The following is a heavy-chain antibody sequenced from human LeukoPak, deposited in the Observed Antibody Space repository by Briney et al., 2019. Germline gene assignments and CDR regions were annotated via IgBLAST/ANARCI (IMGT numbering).Heavy chain of an antibody. CDR2: IYTSGSI. V-gene: IGHV4-4*07. Sequence: SETLSLTCTVSGGSISSYYWNWIRQPAGKGLEWIGRIYTSGSINYNPSLKSRVTMSVGTSKNQFSLKLSSVTAADTAVYYCARESVDFWSGPIDYWGQGTLVTVSS. CDR3: ARESVDFWSGPIDY. J-gene: IGHJ4*02. D-gene: IGHD3-3*01. CDR1: GGSISSYY.